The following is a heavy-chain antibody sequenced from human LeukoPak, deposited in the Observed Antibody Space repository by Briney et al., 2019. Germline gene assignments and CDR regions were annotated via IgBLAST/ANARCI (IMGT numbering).Heavy chain of an antibody. J-gene: IGHJ3*02. V-gene: IGHV4-39*07. CDR3: ARSQTGLDAFDI. CDR2: IYYSGST. CDR1: GGSISSSSYY. Sequence: PSETLSLTCTVSGGSISSSSYYWGWIRQPPGKGLEWIGSIYYSGSTYYNPSLKSRVTISVDTSKNQFSLKLSSVTAADTAVYYCARSQTGLDAFDIWGQGTMVTVSS.